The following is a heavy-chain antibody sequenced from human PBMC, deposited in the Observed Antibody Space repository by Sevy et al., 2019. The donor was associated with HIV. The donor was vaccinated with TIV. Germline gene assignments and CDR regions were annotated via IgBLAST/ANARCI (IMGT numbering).Heavy chain of an antibody. CDR3: ARIQQVVNYYNYYGLDV. D-gene: IGHD6-13*01. CDR2: VHHSGST. Sequence: SETLSLTCSVYGGSLSGYYWSWIRQSPGRGLEWIGEVHHSGSTNYNPSFKSRVTMSVDTSKNQFSLNLSSVTAADAAVYYCARIQQVVNYYNYYGLDVWGQETTVTVSS. J-gene: IGHJ6*02. CDR1: GGSLSGYY. V-gene: IGHV4-34*01.